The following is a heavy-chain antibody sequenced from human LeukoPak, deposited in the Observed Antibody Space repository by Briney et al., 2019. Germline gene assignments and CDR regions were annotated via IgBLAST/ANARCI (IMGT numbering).Heavy chain of an antibody. V-gene: IGHV3-7*01. D-gene: IGHD3-3*01. CDR3: AREFLPTYDFWSGYGGWDYMDV. J-gene: IGHJ6*03. CDR1: GFTFSSYW. Sequence: GGSLRLSCAASGFTFSSYWMSWVRQAPGKGLEWVANIKQDGSEKYYVDSVKGRFTISRDNAKNSLYLQMNSLRAEDTAVYYCAREFLPTYDFWSGYGGWDYMDVWGKGTTVTVSS. CDR2: IKQDGSEK.